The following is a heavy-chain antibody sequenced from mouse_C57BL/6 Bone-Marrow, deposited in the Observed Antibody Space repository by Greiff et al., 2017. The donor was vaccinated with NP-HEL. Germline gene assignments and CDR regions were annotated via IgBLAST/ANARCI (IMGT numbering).Heavy chain of an antibody. Sequence: EVKLMESGPGLAKPSQTLSLPCSVTGYSITSDYWNWLRKFPGNKLEYMGYISYSGSTYYNPSLKSRISITRDTSKNQYYLQLNSVTTEDTATYYCARLGRVAMDYWGQGTSVTVSA. CDR1: GYSITSDY. CDR3: ARLGRVAMDY. CDR2: ISYSGST. V-gene: IGHV3-8*01. J-gene: IGHJ4*01. D-gene: IGHD4-1*01.